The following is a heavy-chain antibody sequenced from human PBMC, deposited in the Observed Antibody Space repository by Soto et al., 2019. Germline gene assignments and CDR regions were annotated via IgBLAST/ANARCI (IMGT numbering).Heavy chain of an antibody. V-gene: IGHV1-46*01. Sequence: ASVKVSCKASAYSFTTYHIHWVRQAPGQGLEWMGLINPDAGATNYAQRFQGRLRLTRDTSTSTVYMELRSLRFDDTAVYYCARGDIVLVPTSEGNWFDPWGQGTLVTVSS. CDR3: ARGDIVLVPTSEGNWFDP. CDR2: INPDAGAT. J-gene: IGHJ5*02. D-gene: IGHD2-2*01. CDR1: AYSFTTYH.